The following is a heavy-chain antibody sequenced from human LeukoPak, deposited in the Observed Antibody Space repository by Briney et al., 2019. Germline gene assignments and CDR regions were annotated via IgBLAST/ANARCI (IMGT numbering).Heavy chain of an antibody. J-gene: IGHJ4*02. V-gene: IGHV1-8*03. CDR1: GYTFTSYG. CDR2: MNPNSGNT. Sequence: SVKVSCKASGYTFTSYGINWVRPATGQGLEWMGWMNPNSGNTGYAQKFQGRVTITRNTSISTAYMELSSLRSEDTAVYYCARGRGIAVAGINYFDYWGQGTLVTVSS. D-gene: IGHD6-19*01. CDR3: ARGRGIAVAGINYFDY.